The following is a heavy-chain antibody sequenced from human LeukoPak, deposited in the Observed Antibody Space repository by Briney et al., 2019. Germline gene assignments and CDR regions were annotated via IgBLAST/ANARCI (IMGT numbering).Heavy chain of an antibody. Sequence: SCKASGYTFTSYGISWVRQAPGKGLEWVSAISGSGGSTYYADSVKGRFTISRDNSKNTLYLQMNSLRAEDTAVYYCARGGYYDSSGYPSWGQGTLVTVSS. V-gene: IGHV3-23*01. CDR2: ISGSGGST. CDR1: GYTFTSYG. D-gene: IGHD3-22*01. J-gene: IGHJ4*02. CDR3: ARGGYYDSSGYPS.